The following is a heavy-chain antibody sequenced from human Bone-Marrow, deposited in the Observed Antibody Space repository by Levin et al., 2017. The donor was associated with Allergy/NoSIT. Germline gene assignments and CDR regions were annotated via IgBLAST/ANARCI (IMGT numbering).Heavy chain of an antibody. CDR1: GDTFTGHY. V-gene: IGHV1-2*02. D-gene: IGHD2/OR15-2a*01. CDR2: IRFDTGGT. CDR3: ARALSFTHWDAFQL. Sequence: GASVKVSCKAPGDTFTGHYLHWVRQAPGQGLEWMGWIRFDTGGTSYAQKFQGRVSMTRDTSITIAYMELRRLRFDDTAVYFCARALSFTHWDAFQLWGQGTVVTVSS. J-gene: IGHJ3*01.